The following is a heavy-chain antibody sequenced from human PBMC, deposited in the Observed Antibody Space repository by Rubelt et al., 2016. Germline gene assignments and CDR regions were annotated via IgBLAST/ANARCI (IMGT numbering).Heavy chain of an antibody. Sequence: QVQQQESGPGLVKPSETLSLTCTVSGGSISSYYWSWIRQPPGKGLEWIGYIYYSGSTNYNPSLKSRVTISVATSKNQFSRKLSSVTAADTAVYYCAGGITIFGVASGYFDYWGQGTLVTVSS. V-gene: IGHV4-59*01. D-gene: IGHD3-3*01. CDR2: IYYSGST. CDR1: GGSISSYY. CDR3: AGGITIFGVASGYFDY. J-gene: IGHJ4*02.